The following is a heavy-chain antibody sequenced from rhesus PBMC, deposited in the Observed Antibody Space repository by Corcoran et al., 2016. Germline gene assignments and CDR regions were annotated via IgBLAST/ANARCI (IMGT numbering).Heavy chain of an antibody. Sequence: EVPLVQSGAEVKKPGDSGKISCKHSGYSFTAYYLPWWRQTPGKGLEWLGRVDPGDGGAIHAQKFQERVTITADTSTDTAYMELSSLRSEDTAVYYCATPHSSWSFDYWGQGVLVTVSS. CDR3: ATPHSSWSFDY. J-gene: IGHJ4*01. V-gene: IGHV1-111*02. CDR2: VDPGDGGA. D-gene: IGHD6-13*01. CDR1: GYSFTAYY.